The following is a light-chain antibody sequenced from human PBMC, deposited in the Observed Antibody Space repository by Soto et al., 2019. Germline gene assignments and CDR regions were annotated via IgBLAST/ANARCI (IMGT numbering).Light chain of an antibody. CDR3: AAWDDSLNAVQ. V-gene: IGLV1-44*01. Sequence: QSVLTQPPSASGTPGQRVTISCSGSSSNIGSNTVVWYQQFPGTAPKLLIYHNSQRPSGVPDRFSGSKSGTSASLAISGLQSEDEADYYWAAWDDSLNAVQFGGGTKVTVL. CDR1: SSNIGSNT. CDR2: HNS. J-gene: IGLJ2*01.